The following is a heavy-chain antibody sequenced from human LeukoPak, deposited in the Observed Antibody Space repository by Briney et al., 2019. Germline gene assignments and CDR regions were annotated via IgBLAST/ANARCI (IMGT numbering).Heavy chain of an antibody. CDR1: GFTFSSYS. CDR3: ARDFSLSGYYFDY. D-gene: IGHD3-22*01. V-gene: IGHV3-21*01. J-gene: IGHJ4*02. CDR2: ISSSSSYI. Sequence: GGSLRLSCAASGFTFSSYSMNWVRQAPGKGLECVSSISSSSSYIYYADSVKGRFTISRDNAKNSLYLQMNSLRAEDTAVYYCARDFSLSGYYFDYWGQGTLVTVSS.